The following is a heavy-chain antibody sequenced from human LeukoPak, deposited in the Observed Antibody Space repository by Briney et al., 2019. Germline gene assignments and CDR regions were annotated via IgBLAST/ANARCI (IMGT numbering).Heavy chain of an antibody. CDR1: GYSFTSYW. V-gene: IGHV5-51*01. CDR2: IYPGDSDT. CDR3: ARPDYDSSGYYDY. D-gene: IGHD3-22*01. J-gene: IGHJ4*02. Sequence: GESLKISCKGFGYSFTSYWIGWVRQMPGKGLEWMGIIYPGDSDTRYSPSFQGQVTISAAKSISTAYLQWSSLKASDTAMYYCARPDYDSSGYYDYWGQGTLVTVSS.